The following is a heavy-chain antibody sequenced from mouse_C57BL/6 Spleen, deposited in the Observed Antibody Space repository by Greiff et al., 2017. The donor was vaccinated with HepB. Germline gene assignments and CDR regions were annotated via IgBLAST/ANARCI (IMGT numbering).Heavy chain of an antibody. CDR2: ISDGGSYT. Sequence: EVQLVESGGGLVKPGGSLKLSCAASGFTFSSYAMSWVRQTPEKRLEWVATISDGGSYTYYPDNVKGRFTISRDNAKNNLYLQMSHLKSEDTAMYYCARRTGTDYFDYWGQGTTLTVSS. CDR3: ARRTGTDYFDY. J-gene: IGHJ2*01. CDR1: GFTFSSYA. V-gene: IGHV5-4*01. D-gene: IGHD4-1*01.